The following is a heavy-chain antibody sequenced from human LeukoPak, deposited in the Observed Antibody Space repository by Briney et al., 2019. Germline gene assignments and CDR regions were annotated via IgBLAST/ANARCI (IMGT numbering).Heavy chain of an antibody. V-gene: IGHV1-18*01. CDR1: GYTFISYG. J-gene: IGHJ4*02. CDR3: ASMSGYYPSYYFDY. CDR2: ISAYNGNI. D-gene: IGHD3-3*01. Sequence: VKVSCKASGYTFISYGITWVRQVPGQGLEWLGWISAYNGNIDYAQKLQGRVTLTTDTSTSTAYMEVRSLRSDDTAVYYCASMSGYYPSYYFDYWGQGTLVTVSS.